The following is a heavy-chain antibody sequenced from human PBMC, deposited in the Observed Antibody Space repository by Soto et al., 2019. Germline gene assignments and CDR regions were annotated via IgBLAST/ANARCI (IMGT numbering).Heavy chain of an antibody. CDR1: GFTFSSYA. CDR2: ISGSGGST. D-gene: IGHD2-2*01. V-gene: IGHV3-23*01. CDR3: AKDRRILLVRDHYYYDIYI. J-gene: IGHJ6*03. Sequence: GGSLRLSCAASGFTFSSYAMSWVRQAPGKGLEWVSAISGSGGSTYYADSVKGRFTISRDNSKNTLYLQMNSLRAEDTAVYYCAKDRRILLVRDHYYYDIYILGIDNAVTVS.